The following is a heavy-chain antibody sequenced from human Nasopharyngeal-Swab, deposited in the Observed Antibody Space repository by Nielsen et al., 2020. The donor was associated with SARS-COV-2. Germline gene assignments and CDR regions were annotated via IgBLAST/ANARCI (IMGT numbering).Heavy chain of an antibody. V-gene: IGHV4-34*01. Sequence: RQAPGKGLEWLGEINHSGSTNYNPSLKSRVTISVDTSKNQFSLKLSSVTAADTAAYYCARGAPNYDLWSGYYYYGMDVWGQGTTVTVSS. J-gene: IGHJ6*02. CDR3: ARGAPNYDLWSGYYYYGMDV. D-gene: IGHD3-3*01. CDR2: INHSGST.